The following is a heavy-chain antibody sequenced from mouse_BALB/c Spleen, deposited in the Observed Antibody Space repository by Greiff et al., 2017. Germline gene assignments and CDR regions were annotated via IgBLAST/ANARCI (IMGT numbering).Heavy chain of an antibody. Sequence: EVQLQQSGTVLARPGASVKMSCKASGYSFTSYWMHWVKQRPGQGLEWIGAIYPGNCDTSYNQKFKGKAKLTAVTSASTAYMELSSLTNEDSAVYYCTRWGNYWYFDAWGAGTTVTVSS. CDR1: GYSFTSYW. CDR2: IYPGNCDT. J-gene: IGHJ1*01. CDR3: TRWGNYWYFDA. V-gene: IGHV1-5*01. D-gene: IGHD2-1*01.